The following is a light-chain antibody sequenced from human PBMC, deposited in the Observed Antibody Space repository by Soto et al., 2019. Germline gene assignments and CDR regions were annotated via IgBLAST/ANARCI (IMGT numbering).Light chain of an antibody. CDR1: QSIRHY. CDR2: AAS. J-gene: IGKJ1*01. V-gene: IGKV1-39*01. Sequence: DIQITQSPSALSASMGARVTITFRTGQSIRHYFNWYQQIPGNAPRLLIYAASTLQRGVPSRFSGSGWGTDFTLTISSLQPEDFGSYYCQQSYSIPPTFGQGTKVDIK. CDR3: QQSYSIPPT.